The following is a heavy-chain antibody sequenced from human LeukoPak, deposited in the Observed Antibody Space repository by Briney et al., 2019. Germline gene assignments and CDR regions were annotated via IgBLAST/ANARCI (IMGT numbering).Heavy chain of an antibody. CDR1: GYTFTGYY. J-gene: IGHJ4*02. V-gene: IGHV1-2*06. CDR2: INPNSGGT. CDR3: ARARRYYDSSGYYYVIDY. Sequence: ASVKVSCKASGYTFTGYYMHWVRQAPGQGLEWMGRINPNSGGTNYAQKFQGRVTMTRDTSISTAYMELSRLRSDDTAVYYCARARRYYDSSGYYYVIDYWGQGTLVTVSS. D-gene: IGHD3-22*01.